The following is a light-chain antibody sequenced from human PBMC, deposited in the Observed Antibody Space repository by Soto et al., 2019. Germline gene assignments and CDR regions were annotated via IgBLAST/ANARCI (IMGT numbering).Light chain of an antibody. J-gene: IGKJ4*01. V-gene: IGKV1-9*01. Sequence: DIQLTQSPSFLSASVGDGVTITCRASQGISSYLAWYQQRPGKAPKLLIYAASTLQCGVPSRFSGSGSGTEFTLTISSLQPEDFATYYCQQFNSYPTFGGGTKVEIK. CDR3: QQFNSYPT. CDR1: QGISSY. CDR2: AAS.